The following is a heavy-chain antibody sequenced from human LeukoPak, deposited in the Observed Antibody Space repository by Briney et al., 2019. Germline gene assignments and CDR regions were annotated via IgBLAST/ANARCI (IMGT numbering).Heavy chain of an antibody. CDR3: ATLGYYYGSGSPDC. D-gene: IGHD3-10*01. V-gene: IGHV4-4*07. CDR2: IYTSGST. Sequence: SETLSLTCTVSGGSISSYYWSWIRQPAGKGLEWIGRIYTSGSTNYNPSLKSRVTMSVDTSKNQFSLKLSSVTAADTAVYYRATLGYYYGSGSPDCWGQGTLVTVSS. J-gene: IGHJ4*02. CDR1: GGSISSYY.